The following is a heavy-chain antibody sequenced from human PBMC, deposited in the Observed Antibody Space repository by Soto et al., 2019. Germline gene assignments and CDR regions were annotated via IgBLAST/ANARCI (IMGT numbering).Heavy chain of an antibody. V-gene: IGHV3-64D*06. Sequence: GGSLRLSCSASGFTFSIYAMHWVRQAPGKGLEYVSTISTNGGSTHYADSVKGRFAISRDNSKNTVYLQMSSLRAEDTAVYYCVKGEYYYDGGAYYPFDYWGQGTLVTVSS. CDR1: GFTFSIYA. D-gene: IGHD3-22*01. J-gene: IGHJ4*02. CDR3: VKGEYYYDGGAYYPFDY. CDR2: ISTNGGST.